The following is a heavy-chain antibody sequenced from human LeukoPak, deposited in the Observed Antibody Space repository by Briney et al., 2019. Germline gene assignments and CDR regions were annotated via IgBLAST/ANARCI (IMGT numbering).Heavy chain of an antibody. J-gene: IGHJ4*02. V-gene: IGHV3-30*02. CDR2: IRYDGSNK. CDR3: ARGPIVAPDH. Sequence: GGSLRLSCAASGFTFSSYGMHWVRQAPGKGLEWVAFIRYDGSNKYYADSVKGRFTISRDNAKNSLYLQMNSLRAEDTAVYYCARGPIVAPDHWGQGTLVTVSS. CDR1: GFTFSSYG. D-gene: IGHD5-12*01.